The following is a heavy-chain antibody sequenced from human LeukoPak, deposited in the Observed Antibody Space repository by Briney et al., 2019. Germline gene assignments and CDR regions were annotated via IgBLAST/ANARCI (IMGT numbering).Heavy chain of an antibody. Sequence: PSETLSLTCTVSGGSISSYYWGWIRLPSGKGLEWIGYIYYTGATYYNPSLKSRVTISLDTSKNQFSLKLSSVTAADAAVYYCARAGYSYGTGYYFDYWGQGALVTVSS. J-gene: IGHJ4*02. CDR2: IYYTGAT. V-gene: IGHV4-59*01. D-gene: IGHD5-18*01. CDR1: GGSISSYY. CDR3: ARAGYSYGTGYYFDY.